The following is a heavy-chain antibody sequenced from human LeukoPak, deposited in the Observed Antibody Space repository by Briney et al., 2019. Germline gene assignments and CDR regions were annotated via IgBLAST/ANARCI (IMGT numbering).Heavy chain of an antibody. V-gene: IGHV3-21*01. J-gene: IGHJ4*02. Sequence: GTSLRLSCAASGFTFSSYSMNWVRQAPGEGLEWVSSISSSSSYIYYADSVKGRFTISRDNAKNSLYLQMNSLRAEDTAVYYCARGIVGAYYFDYWGQGTLVTVSS. CDR2: ISSSSSYI. CDR1: GFTFSSYS. CDR3: ARGIVGAYYFDY. D-gene: IGHD1-26*01.